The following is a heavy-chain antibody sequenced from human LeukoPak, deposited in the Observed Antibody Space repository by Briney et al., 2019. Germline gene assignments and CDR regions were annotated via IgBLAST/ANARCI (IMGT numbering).Heavy chain of an antibody. J-gene: IGHJ6*03. CDR3: ARYVYDSSGYYYYYYYMDV. D-gene: IGHD3-22*01. Sequence: SETLSLTCAVYGGSFSGYYWSWIRQPPGKGLEWIGEINHSGSTNYNPSLKSRVTISVDTSKNQFSLKLSSVTAADTAVYYCARYVYDSSGYYYYYYYMDVWGKGTTVTVS. CDR2: INHSGST. CDR1: GGSFSGYY. V-gene: IGHV4-34*01.